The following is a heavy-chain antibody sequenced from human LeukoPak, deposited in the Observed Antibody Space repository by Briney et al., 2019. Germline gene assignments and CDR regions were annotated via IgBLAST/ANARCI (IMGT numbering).Heavy chain of an antibody. Sequence: SETLSLTCTVSGGSISSYYWSWIRQPPGKGLEWIGYIYYSGSTNYNPSLKSRVTISVDTSKSQFSLKLSSVTAADTAVYYCAREGINRAFDIWGQGTMVTVSS. V-gene: IGHV4-59*01. J-gene: IGHJ3*02. CDR1: GGSISSYY. CDR3: AREGINRAFDI. CDR2: IYYSGST. D-gene: IGHD1-14*01.